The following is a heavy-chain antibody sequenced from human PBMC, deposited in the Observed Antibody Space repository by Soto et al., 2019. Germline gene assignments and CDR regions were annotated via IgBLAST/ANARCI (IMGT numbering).Heavy chain of an antibody. CDR1: GGSFSGYY. CDR2: INHSGST. CDR3: AREKTTTYYYYGMDV. J-gene: IGHJ6*02. Sequence: SETLSLTCAVYGGSFSGYYWSWIRQPPGKGLEWIGEINHSGSTNYNPSLKSRVTISVDTSKNQFSLKLSSVTAADTAVYYCAREKTTTYYYYGMDVWGQGTTVTVPS. V-gene: IGHV4-34*01. D-gene: IGHD4-17*01.